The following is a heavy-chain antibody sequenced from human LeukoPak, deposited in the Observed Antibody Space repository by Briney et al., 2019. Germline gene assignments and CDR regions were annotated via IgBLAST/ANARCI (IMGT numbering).Heavy chain of an antibody. CDR1: GFTFSNYG. D-gene: IGHD2-2*01. CDR2: IWYDGSNK. Sequence: GGSLRLSCVASGFTFSNYGMHWVRQAPGKGLEWVAVIWYDGSNKYYADSVKGRFTISRDNSKNTLYLQMNSLRAEDTALYYCAREFGNIIVVPAAMIIDYWGQGTLVTVSS. V-gene: IGHV3-33*01. CDR3: AREFGNIIVVPAAMIIDY. J-gene: IGHJ4*02.